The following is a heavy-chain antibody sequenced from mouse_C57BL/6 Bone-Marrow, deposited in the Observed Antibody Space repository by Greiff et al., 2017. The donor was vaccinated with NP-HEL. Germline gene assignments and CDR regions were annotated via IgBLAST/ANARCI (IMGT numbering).Heavy chain of an antibody. CDR1: GFTFSDYY. Sequence: EVQLQESGGGLVQPGGSLKLSCAASGFTFSDYYMYWVRQTPEKRLEWVAYISNGGGSTYYPDTVKGRFTISRDNAKNTLYLQMSRLKSEDTAMYYCARPPDGSSSPWFAYWGQGTLVTVSA. CDR2: ISNGGGST. CDR3: ARPPDGSSSPWFAY. J-gene: IGHJ3*01. V-gene: IGHV5-12*01. D-gene: IGHD1-1*01.